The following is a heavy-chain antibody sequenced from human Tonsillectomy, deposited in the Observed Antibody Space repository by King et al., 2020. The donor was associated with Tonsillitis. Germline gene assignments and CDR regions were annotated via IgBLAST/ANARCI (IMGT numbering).Heavy chain of an antibody. CDR3: ARDSDYYDRSASNWFDP. V-gene: IGHV1-2*02. CDR2: INPSSGGT. Sequence: QLVQSGAEVKRPGASVKVSCKASGYTFTGHYMHWVRQAPGQGLEWMGWINPSSGGTNYAQKFLGRVTMTRDTSISTAYMELSRLRSDDTAVYYCARDSDYYDRSASNWFDPWGQGTLVTVSS. J-gene: IGHJ5*02. CDR1: GYTFTGHY. D-gene: IGHD3-22*01.